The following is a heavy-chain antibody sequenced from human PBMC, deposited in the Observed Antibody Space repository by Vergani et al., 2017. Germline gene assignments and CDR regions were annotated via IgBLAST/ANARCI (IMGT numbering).Heavy chain of an antibody. CDR1: GFTFSSYA. Sequence: EVQLVESGGGLVQPGGSLRLSCSASGFTFSSYAIHWVRQAPGKGLEYVSAISSNGGSTYYADSVKGRFTISRDNSKNTLYLQMSRRRAEDTAVYYCVTGLTATGDFWGQGTLVTVSS. CDR3: VTGLTATGDF. CDR2: ISSNGGST. V-gene: IGHV3-64D*06. D-gene: IGHD1-26*01. J-gene: IGHJ4*02.